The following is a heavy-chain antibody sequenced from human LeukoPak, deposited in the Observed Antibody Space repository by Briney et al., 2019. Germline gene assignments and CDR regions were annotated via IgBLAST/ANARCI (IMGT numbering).Heavy chain of an antibody. J-gene: IGHJ5*02. CDR1: GYTFTGYY. Sequence: GASVKVSCKASGYTFTGYYMHWVRQAPGQGLEWMGWINPNSGGTNYAQKFQGWVTMTRDTSISTAYMELSRLRSDDTAVYYCARGLSRDYGFWSGHYTNWFDPWGQGTLVTVSS. D-gene: IGHD3-3*01. CDR3: ARGLSRDYGFWSGHYTNWFDP. V-gene: IGHV1-2*04. CDR2: INPNSGGT.